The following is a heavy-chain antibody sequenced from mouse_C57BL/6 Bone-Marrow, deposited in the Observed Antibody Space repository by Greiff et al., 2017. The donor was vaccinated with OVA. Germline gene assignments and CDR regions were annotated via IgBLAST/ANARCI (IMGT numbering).Heavy chain of an antibody. J-gene: IGHJ2*01. Sequence: DVKLVESEGGLVQPGSSMKLSCTASGFTFSDYYMAWVRQVPEKGLEWVANINYDGSSTYYLDSLKSRFIISRDNAKNILYLQMSSLKSEDTATYYCAREHCSYDYFDYWGQGTTLTVSS. D-gene: IGHD1-1*01. CDR3: AREHCSYDYFDY. CDR2: INYDGSST. V-gene: IGHV5-16*01. CDR1: GFTFSDYY.